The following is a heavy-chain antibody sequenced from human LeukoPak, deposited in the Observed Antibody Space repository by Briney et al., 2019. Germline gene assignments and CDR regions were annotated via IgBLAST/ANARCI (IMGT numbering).Heavy chain of an antibody. CDR3: ARDSDLGALDP. V-gene: IGHV4-59*01. CDR2: IYYSGST. J-gene: IGHJ5*02. Sequence: SETLSLTCTVSGGSISSYYWSWIRQPPGKGLEWIGYIYYSGSTNYNPSLKSRVTISVDTSKNQFSLKLSSVTAADTAVYYCARDSDLGALDPWGQGTLVTVSS. D-gene: IGHD1-26*01. CDR1: GGSISSYY.